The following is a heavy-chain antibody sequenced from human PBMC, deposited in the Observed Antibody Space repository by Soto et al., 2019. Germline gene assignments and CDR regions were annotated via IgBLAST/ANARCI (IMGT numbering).Heavy chain of an antibody. CDR3: AKDDYYASGTKGGFDY. V-gene: IGHV3-23*01. D-gene: IGHD3-10*01. CDR2: ISGGGGSA. Sequence: EVQLLESGGGLVQPGGSLRLSCAASGFTFSSYAMSWVRQAPGEGLEWVSGISGGGGSAYYADSVKGRFTISRDNSKNTLYLQMNSLRAEDTAVYYCAKDDYYASGTKGGFDYWGQGTLVTVSS. J-gene: IGHJ4*02. CDR1: GFTFSSYA.